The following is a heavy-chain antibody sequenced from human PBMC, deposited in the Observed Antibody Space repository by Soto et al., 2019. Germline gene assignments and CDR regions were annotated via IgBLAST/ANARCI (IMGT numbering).Heavy chain of an antibody. J-gene: IGHJ3*02. Sequence: GGSLRLSCAASGFTFSSYGMHWVRQAPGKGLEWVAVIWYDGSNKYYADSVKGRFTISRDNSKNTLYLQMNSLRAEDTAVYYCARRGSGYYTDAFDIWGQGTMVTVSS. CDR3: ARRGSGYYTDAFDI. CDR1: GFTFSSYG. D-gene: IGHD3-3*01. V-gene: IGHV3-33*01. CDR2: IWYDGSNK.